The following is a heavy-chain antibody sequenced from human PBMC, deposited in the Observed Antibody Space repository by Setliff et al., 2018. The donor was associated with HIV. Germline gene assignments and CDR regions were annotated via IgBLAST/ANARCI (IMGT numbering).Heavy chain of an antibody. V-gene: IGHV3-11*04. CDR2: ISSSGRTI. CDR1: GFRFSDYY. D-gene: IGHD4-4*01. J-gene: IGHJ3*02. CDR3: VRDLTTIVTRKVFDI. Sequence: GGSLRLSCAASGFRFSDYYMNWIRQAPGKGLEWISSISSSGRTIKYADSVKGRFTISRDNSKNTLYVQMNSPRADDTAVYYCVRDLTTIVTRKVFDIWGQGTVVTVSS.